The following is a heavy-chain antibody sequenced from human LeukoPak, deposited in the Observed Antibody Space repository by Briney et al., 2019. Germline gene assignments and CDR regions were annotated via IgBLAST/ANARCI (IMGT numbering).Heavy chain of an antibody. CDR2: VNPNNGDT. CDR1: GYTFTGYY. V-gene: IGHV1-2*02. D-gene: IGHD3-10*01. CDR3: ARDSRVTNGDY. J-gene: IGHJ4*02. Sequence: ASVKVSRKASGYTFTGYYMHWVRQAPGQGLEWVGLVNPNNGDTKYAQKFQGRATMTRDTSVSTACMELSRLRSDDTAVYYCARDSRVTNGDYWGQGTLVTVSS.